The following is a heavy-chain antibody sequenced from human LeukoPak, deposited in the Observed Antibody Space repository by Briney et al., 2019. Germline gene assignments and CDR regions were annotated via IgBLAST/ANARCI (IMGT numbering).Heavy chain of an antibody. J-gene: IGHJ1*01. CDR2: IYSGGST. D-gene: IGHD6-6*01. Sequence: GGSLRLSCAASGFTVSSNYMSWVRQAPGKGLEWVSVIYSGGSTYYADSVKGRFTISRDNSKNTLYLQMNSLRAEDTAVYYCAREDARVVDFQHWGQGTLVTVSS. V-gene: IGHV3-66*01. CDR1: GFTVSSNY. CDR3: AREDARVVDFQH.